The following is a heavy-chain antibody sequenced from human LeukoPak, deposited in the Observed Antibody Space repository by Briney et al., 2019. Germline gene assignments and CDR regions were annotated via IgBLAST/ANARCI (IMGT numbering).Heavy chain of an antibody. CDR3: ARDVVRHYFDY. V-gene: IGHV3-23*01. CDR1: GFTFSSYA. Sequence: GGSLRLSCAASGFTFSSYAMSWVRQAPGEGLEWVSAISGSGGSTYYADSVKGRFTISRDNSKNTLYLQMNSLRAEDTAVYYCARDVVRHYFDYWGQGTLVTVSS. CDR2: ISGSGGST. J-gene: IGHJ4*02. D-gene: IGHD3-10*01.